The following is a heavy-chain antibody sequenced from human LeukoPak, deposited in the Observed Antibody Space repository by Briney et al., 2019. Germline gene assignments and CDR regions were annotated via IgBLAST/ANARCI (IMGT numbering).Heavy chain of an antibody. CDR1: GYRFTSYW. CDR2: IYPGDSDT. V-gene: IGHV5-51*01. CDR3: ARQPSTVTTIRSGLDY. Sequence: GESLKISCKSSGYRFTSYWIGWVRQMPGKGLEWMGSIYPGDSDTRYSPSFQGQVTISADKSISTAYLQWSSLKASDTAMYYCARQPSTVTTIRSGLDYWGQGTLVTVSS. D-gene: IGHD4-17*01. J-gene: IGHJ4*02.